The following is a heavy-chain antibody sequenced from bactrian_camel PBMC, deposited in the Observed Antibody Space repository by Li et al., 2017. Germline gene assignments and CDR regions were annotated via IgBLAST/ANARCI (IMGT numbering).Heavy chain of an antibody. V-gene: IGHV3S53*01. CDR1: RINLYC. CDR2: IDSEGGT. Sequence: HVQLVESGGGTVQAGGSLTLSCVASRINLYCMAWFRQAPGNEREAVAFIDSEGGTTYADSVKDRFTISKDKAKNTLYLQMNSLKPVDTGRYYCVAAYTWHTCRDDQGYRGHGTQVTVS. D-gene: IGHD2*01. J-gene: IGHJ4*01. CDR3: VAAYTWHTCRDDQGY.